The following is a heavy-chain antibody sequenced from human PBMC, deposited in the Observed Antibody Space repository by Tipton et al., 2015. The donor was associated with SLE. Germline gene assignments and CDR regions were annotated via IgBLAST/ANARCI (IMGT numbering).Heavy chain of an antibody. J-gene: IGHJ3*01. Sequence: TLSLTCIVSGGSMTNYKWNWIRQPPGKGLEWIGDINHSGSTNYNPSLKSRVTISVDTSKNQFSLKLNSVTAADTAVFYCVRHPWLLLFAFDVWGPGTTVTVSS. D-gene: IGHD3-9*01. CDR1: GGSMTNYK. V-gene: IGHV4-34*01. CDR3: VRHPWLLLFAFDV. CDR2: INHSGST.